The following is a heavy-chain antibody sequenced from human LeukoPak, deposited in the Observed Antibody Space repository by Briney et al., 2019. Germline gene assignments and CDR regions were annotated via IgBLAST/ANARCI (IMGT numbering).Heavy chain of an antibody. Sequence: SETLSLTCTVSGGSISSYYWSWIRQPAGKGLEWIGRIYSSGSTNYNPSLKSRVTMSVDTSKNQFSLKLSSVTAADTAVCYCARHPELIRFDPWGQGTLVTVSS. CDR1: GGSISSYY. CDR3: ARHPELIRFDP. CDR2: IYSSGST. J-gene: IGHJ5*02. V-gene: IGHV4-4*07. D-gene: IGHD2/OR15-2a*01.